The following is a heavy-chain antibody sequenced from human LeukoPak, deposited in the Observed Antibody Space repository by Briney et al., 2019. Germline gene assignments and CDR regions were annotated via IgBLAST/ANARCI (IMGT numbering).Heavy chain of an antibody. V-gene: IGHV3-64*01. D-gene: IGHD5-12*01. J-gene: IGHJ4*02. Sequence: GGSLTLSCAASGFTFSSYAMHWVRQAPGKGLEYVSAISSNGGSTYYANSVKGRFTISRDNSKNTLYLQMGSLRAEDMAVYYCARGEYSGHPPDFDYWGQGTLVTVSS. CDR1: GFTFSSYA. CDR2: ISSNGGST. CDR3: ARGEYSGHPPDFDY.